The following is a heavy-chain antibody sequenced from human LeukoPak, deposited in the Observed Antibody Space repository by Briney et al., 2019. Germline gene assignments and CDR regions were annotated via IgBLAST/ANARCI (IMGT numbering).Heavy chain of an antibody. Sequence: PSETLSLTCAVYGGSFSGYYWSWIRQPPGKGLEWIGEINHSGSTNYNPSLKSRVTISVDTSKNQFSLKLSSVTAADTAVYYCARGYYYGSGSYSCFDPWGQGTLVTVSS. CDR3: ARGYYYGSGSYSCFDP. V-gene: IGHV4-34*01. J-gene: IGHJ5*02. CDR1: GGSFSGYY. CDR2: INHSGST. D-gene: IGHD3-10*01.